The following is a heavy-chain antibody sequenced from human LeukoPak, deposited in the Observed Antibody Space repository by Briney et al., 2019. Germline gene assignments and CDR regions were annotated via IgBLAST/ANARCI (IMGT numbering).Heavy chain of an antibody. CDR1: GFTFSSYG. Sequence: GGSLRLSCAASGFTFSSYGMHWVRQAPGKGLEWVAFIRYDGSNKYYADSVKGRFTISGDNSKNTLYLQMNSLRAEDTAVYYCAKVGYRQQLVFRVGYYYYMDVWGKGTTVTISS. CDR3: AKVGYRQQLVFRVGYYYYMDV. V-gene: IGHV3-30*02. D-gene: IGHD6-13*01. J-gene: IGHJ6*03. CDR2: IRYDGSNK.